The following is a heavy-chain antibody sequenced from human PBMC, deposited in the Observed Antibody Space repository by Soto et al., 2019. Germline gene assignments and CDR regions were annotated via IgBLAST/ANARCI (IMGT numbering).Heavy chain of an antibody. CDR3: ARRVYYYDSSGSFDY. CDR2: IYYSGST. J-gene: IGHJ4*02. Sequence: SETLSLTCTVSGGSISSSSYYWGWIRQPPGKGLEWIGSIYYSGSTYYNPSLKSRVTISVDTSKNQFFLKLSSVTAADTAVYYCARRVYYYDSSGSFDYWGQGTLVT. D-gene: IGHD3-22*01. V-gene: IGHV4-39*01. CDR1: GGSISSSSYY.